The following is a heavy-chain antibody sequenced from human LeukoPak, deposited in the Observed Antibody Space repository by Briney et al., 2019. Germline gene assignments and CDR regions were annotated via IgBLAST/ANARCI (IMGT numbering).Heavy chain of an antibody. J-gene: IGHJ6*02. CDR3: ARDRATYGMDV. Sequence: PGGSLRLSCAASGCTVSSNYMSWVRQAPGKGLEWVSVIYSGGSTYYADSVKGRFTISRDSSKNTLYLQMNSLRAEDTAMYYCARDRATYGMDVWGQGTTVTVSS. CDR2: IYSGGST. D-gene: IGHD5-12*01. CDR1: GCTVSSNY. V-gene: IGHV3-53*01.